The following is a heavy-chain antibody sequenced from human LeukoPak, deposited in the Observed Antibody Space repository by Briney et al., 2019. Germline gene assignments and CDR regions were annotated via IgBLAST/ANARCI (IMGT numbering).Heavy chain of an antibody. CDR3: ARDVGASAPDAFDI. J-gene: IGHJ3*02. CDR2: ISSSSNYI. V-gene: IGHV3-21*01. D-gene: IGHD1-26*01. Sequence: GGSLRLSCAASGFTFSTYNMNWVRQAPGKGLEWVSSISSSSNYIHYADSVKGRFTISRDNAKNSLYLQMNSLRAEDTDVYYCARDVGASAPDAFDIWGQGTMVTVSS. CDR1: GFTFSTYN.